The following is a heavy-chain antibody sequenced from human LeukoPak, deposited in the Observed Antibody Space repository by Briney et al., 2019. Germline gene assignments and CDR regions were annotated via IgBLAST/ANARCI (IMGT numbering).Heavy chain of an antibody. CDR3: AKDVSGWPRYYFDY. D-gene: IGHD6-19*01. V-gene: IGHV3-23*01. CDR2: ISDGGGST. Sequence: PGGSLRLSCAASGFTFSSYAMGWVRQAPGKGLEWVSSISDGGGSTYYADSVKGRFTLSRDNSKNTLYLQMNSLRAEDTAVYYCAKDVSGWPRYYFDYWGQGTLVTVSS. J-gene: IGHJ4*02. CDR1: GFTFSSYA.